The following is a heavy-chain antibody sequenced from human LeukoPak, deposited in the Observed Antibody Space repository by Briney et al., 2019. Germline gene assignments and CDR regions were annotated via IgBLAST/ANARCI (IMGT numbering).Heavy chain of an antibody. D-gene: IGHD5-18*01. CDR2: IYPGDSDT. Sequence: GESLKISCKGSGYSFTSYWIGWVRQMPGKGLEWMGIIYPGDSDTRYSPSFQGQVTISADKSISTAYLQWSSLKASDTAMYYCARHIPDTAMVYGMGVWGQGTTVTVSS. CDR1: GYSFTSYW. CDR3: ARHIPDTAMVYGMGV. J-gene: IGHJ6*02. V-gene: IGHV5-51*01.